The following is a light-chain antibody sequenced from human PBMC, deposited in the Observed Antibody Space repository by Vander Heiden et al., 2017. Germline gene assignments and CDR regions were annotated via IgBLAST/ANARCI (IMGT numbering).Light chain of an antibody. CDR3: AAWDDSLNGLWV. Sequence: QSVLTQPPSPSGTPAQTVTTACSGSSSNIGSNSVNWYQQLSGTAPKPLIYNNNQRPSGVPDRFSGSTSGTSASLAISALQSEDEADYDGAAWDDSLNGLWVFGGGTKLTVL. V-gene: IGLV1-44*01. CDR2: NNN. J-gene: IGLJ3*02. CDR1: SSNIGSNS.